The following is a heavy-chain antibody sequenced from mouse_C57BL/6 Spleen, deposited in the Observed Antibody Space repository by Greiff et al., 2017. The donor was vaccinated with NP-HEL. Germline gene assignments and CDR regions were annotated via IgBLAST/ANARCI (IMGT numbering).Heavy chain of an antibody. CDR1: GFNIKDDY. J-gene: IGHJ3*01. Sequence: EVQLQQSGAELVRPGASVKLSCTASGFNIKDDYMHWVKQRPEQGLEWIGWIDPENGDTEYASKFQGKATITADTSSNTSYLQLSSLTSEDTAVYYCTTWGVTTACRAYWVQGTLVTVSA. D-gene: IGHD2-2*01. CDR3: TTWGVTTACRAY. V-gene: IGHV14-4*01. CDR2: IDPENGDT.